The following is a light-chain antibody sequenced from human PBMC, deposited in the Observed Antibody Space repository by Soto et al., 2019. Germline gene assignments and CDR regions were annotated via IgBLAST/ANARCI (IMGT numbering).Light chain of an antibody. CDR1: QSISPW. CDR2: GAS. J-gene: IGKJ1*01. V-gene: IGKV1-5*01. Sequence: DIQMTQSPSTLSASVGDRVTIACRASQSISPWLAWYQQKPGKAPKLLIFGASRLEGGVTSRFSGSGSGTDFTLTISSRQPDDFATYYCHQYSSSVTFGQGTKVEIK. CDR3: HQYSSSVT.